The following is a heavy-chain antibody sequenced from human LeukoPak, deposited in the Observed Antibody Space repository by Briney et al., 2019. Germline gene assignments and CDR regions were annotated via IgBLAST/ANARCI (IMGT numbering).Heavy chain of an antibody. D-gene: IGHD6-13*01. Sequence: GGSLRLSCAASGFTFSSYAMSWVRQAPGKGLEWVSAISSSGGSTYYADSVKGRFTISRDNSKNTLYLQMNSLRAEDTAVYYCAKDDSADAATADFDYWGQGTLVTVSS. CDR2: ISSSGGST. J-gene: IGHJ4*02. CDR1: GFTFSSYA. CDR3: AKDDSADAATADFDY. V-gene: IGHV3-23*01.